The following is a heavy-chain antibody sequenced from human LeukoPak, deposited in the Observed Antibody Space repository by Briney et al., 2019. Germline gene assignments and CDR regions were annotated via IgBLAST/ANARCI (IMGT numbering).Heavy chain of an antibody. V-gene: IGHV4-39*07. CDR3: ASLVEMATIT. CDR2: INHSGST. J-gene: IGHJ4*02. D-gene: IGHD5-24*01. Sequence: SETLSLTCTVSGGSISSSSYYWGWIRQPPGKGLEWIGKINHSGSTNYNPSLKSRVTISVDTSKNQFSLKLSSVTAADTAVYYCASLVEMATITWGQGTLVTVSS. CDR1: GGSISSSSYY.